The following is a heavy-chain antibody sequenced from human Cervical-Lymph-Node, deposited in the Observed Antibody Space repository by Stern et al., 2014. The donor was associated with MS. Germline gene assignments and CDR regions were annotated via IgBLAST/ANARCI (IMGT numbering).Heavy chain of an antibody. J-gene: IGHJ4*02. CDR3: ATGDYSYGSGPDY. CDR2: TIFVVGIT. Sequence: VQLGESGAEVRKPGSSVKVSCKASGGTLSRNAISWVRQAPGQGLEGMGRTIFVVGITNFAQKFQGRLTITADESTSTAYLELTSLKSEDTAVYYCATGDYSYGSGPDYWGQGTLVTVSS. V-gene: IGHV1-69*04. D-gene: IGHD3-10*01. CDR1: GGTLSRNA.